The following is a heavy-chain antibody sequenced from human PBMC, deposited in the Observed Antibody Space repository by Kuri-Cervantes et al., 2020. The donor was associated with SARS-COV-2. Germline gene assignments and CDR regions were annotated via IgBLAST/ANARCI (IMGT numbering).Heavy chain of an antibody. V-gene: IGHV7-4-1*02. D-gene: IGHD3-3*01. J-gene: IGHJ5*02. CDR3: AREIAWEWQHNWFDP. CDR1: GYIFTGYY. Sequence: ASVKVSCKASGYIFTGYYIHWVRQAPGQGLEWMGWINTNTGNPTYAQGFTGRFVFSLDTSVSTAYLQISSLKAEDTAVYYCAREIAWEWQHNWFDPWGQGTLVSVSS. CDR2: INTNTGNP.